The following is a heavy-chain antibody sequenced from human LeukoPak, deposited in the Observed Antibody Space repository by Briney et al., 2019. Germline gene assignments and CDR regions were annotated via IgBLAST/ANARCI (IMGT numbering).Heavy chain of an antibody. J-gene: IGHJ4*02. CDR1: GFIVSSNY. Sequence: PGGSLRLSCAVSGFIVSSNYMTWVRQAPGKGLEWVSVIHAGGRTYYADSVRGRFTISRDNSKNTLYLQMNSLRAEDTAVYYCAKDDGTSSYYYDSSGYYEDYWGQGTLVTVSS. CDR3: AKDDGTSSYYYDSSGYYEDY. CDR2: IHAGGRT. D-gene: IGHD3-22*01. V-gene: IGHV3-53*01.